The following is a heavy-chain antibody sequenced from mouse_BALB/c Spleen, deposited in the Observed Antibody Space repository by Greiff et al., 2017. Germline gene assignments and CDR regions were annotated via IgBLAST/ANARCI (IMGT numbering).Heavy chain of an antibody. Sequence: LQQPGSELVRPGASVKLSCKASGYTFTSYWMHWVKQRHGQGLEWIGNIYSGSGSTNYDEKFKSKGTLTVDTSSSTAYMHLSSLTSEDSAVYYCTRNGNYAMDYWGQGTSVTVSS. CDR1: GYTFTSYW. CDR3: TRNGNYAMDY. J-gene: IGHJ4*01. D-gene: IGHD2-1*01. V-gene: IGHV1S22*01. CDR2: IYSGSGST.